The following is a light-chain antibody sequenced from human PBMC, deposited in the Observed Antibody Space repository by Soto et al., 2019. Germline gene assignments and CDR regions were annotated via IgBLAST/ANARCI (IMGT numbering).Light chain of an antibody. V-gene: IGLV1-40*01. CDR3: QSYDNILSGPL. CDR2: KNN. CDR1: SSNIGAGFH. Sequence: QSVLTQPPSVSGAPGQRVTISCTGSSSNIGAGFHVHWYQQLPGTAPKLLIYKNNNRPSGVPDRFSGSKSGTSASLAITGLRAEDEADYYCQSYDNILSGPLFGGGTKVTVL. J-gene: IGLJ3*02.